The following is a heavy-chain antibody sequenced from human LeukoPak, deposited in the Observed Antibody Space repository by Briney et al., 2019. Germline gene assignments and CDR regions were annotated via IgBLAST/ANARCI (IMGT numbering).Heavy chain of an antibody. V-gene: IGHV4-34*01. CDR1: GGSFSSYS. J-gene: IGHJ4*02. D-gene: IGHD6-13*01. Sequence: PSETLSLTCAVYGGSFSSYSWSWIRQPPGKGLQWIGEINHSGSTNYNLSLKSRVTISLDTSKNQVSLKLNSVTAADTAVYYCARELTSRWTDYWGQGTLVTVSS. CDR2: INHSGST. CDR3: ARELTSRWTDY.